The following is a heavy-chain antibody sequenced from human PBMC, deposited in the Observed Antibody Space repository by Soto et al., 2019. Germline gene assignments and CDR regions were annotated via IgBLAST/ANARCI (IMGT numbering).Heavy chain of an antibody. D-gene: IGHD2-15*01. V-gene: IGHV4-34*01. CDR2: INHSGST. CDR1: GGSFSGYY. CDR3: ARENCSGGSCYYQFDY. J-gene: IGHJ4*02. Sequence: SETLSLTCAAYGGSFSGYYWSWIRQPPGKGLEWIGEINHSGSTNYNPSLKSRVTISVDTSKNQFSLKLSSVTAADTAVYYCARENCSGGSCYYQFDYWGQGTLVPVSS.